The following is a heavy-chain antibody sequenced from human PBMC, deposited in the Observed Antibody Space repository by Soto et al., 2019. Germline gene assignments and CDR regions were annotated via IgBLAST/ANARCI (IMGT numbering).Heavy chain of an antibody. CDR3: AREFRTMVRGVDFDY. CDR1: GYTFTSYG. CDR2: ISAYNGNT. D-gene: IGHD3-10*01. V-gene: IGHV1-18*01. J-gene: IGHJ4*02. Sequence: ASLKVSCKASGYTFTSYGISWLRQAPGQGLEWMGWISAYNGNTNYAQKLQGRVTMTTDTSTSTAYMELRSLRSDDTAVYYCAREFRTMVRGVDFDYWGQGTLVNVSS.